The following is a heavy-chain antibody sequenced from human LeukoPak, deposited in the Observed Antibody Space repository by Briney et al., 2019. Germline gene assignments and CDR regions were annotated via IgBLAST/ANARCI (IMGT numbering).Heavy chain of an antibody. Sequence: SVKVSCKASGGTFSSYAISWVRQAPGQGLEWMGGIIPIFGTANYAQKFQGRVTITADESTSTAYMELSSLRSEDTAVYYCTRDRAPYSSSWYLFQHWGQGTLVTVSS. CDR1: GGTFSSYA. D-gene: IGHD6-13*01. V-gene: IGHV1-69*13. CDR3: TRDRAPYSSSWYLFQH. CDR2: IIPIFGTA. J-gene: IGHJ1*01.